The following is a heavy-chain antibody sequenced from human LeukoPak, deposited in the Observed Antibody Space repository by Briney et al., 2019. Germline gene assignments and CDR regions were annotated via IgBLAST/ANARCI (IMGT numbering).Heavy chain of an antibody. CDR1: GYTFTSYG. CDR3: ARDIEQEMAKEDFDYYYMDV. CDR2: ISVFTGNT. D-gene: IGHD5-24*01. J-gene: IGHJ6*03. Sequence: GASVNVSCKASGYTFTSYGITWVRQAPGQGLEWMGWISVFTGNTKESQKFQDRVIMTADTSTGTAYMELRSLRSDDTAVYYCARDIEQEMAKEDFDYYYMDVWGKGTTVIVSS. V-gene: IGHV1-18*01.